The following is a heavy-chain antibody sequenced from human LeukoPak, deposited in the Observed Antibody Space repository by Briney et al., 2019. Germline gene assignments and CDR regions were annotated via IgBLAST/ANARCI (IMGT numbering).Heavy chain of an antibody. CDR2: ISSSGSTI. CDR1: GFTFTDYY. J-gene: IGHJ4*02. D-gene: IGHD1-26*01. CDR3: AKDRAYTISGSWVYFDY. V-gene: IGHV3-11*01. Sequence: GGSLRLSCAASGFTFTDYYMSWIRQAPGKGLEWLSYISSSGSTIYYADSVKGRFTISRDNAKNSLYLQMNSLRAEDTAVYYCAKDRAYTISGSWVYFDYWGQGTLVTVSS.